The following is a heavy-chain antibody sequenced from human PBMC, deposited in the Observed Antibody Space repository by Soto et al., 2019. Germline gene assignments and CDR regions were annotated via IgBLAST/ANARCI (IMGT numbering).Heavy chain of an antibody. D-gene: IGHD3-3*01. V-gene: IGHV1-69*13. J-gene: IGHJ6*02. CDR1: GYTFTSYD. Sequence: ASVKVSCKASGYTFTSYDINWVRQAPGQGLEWMGGIIPIFGTANYAQKFQGRVTITADESTSTAYMELSSLRSEDTAVYYCARGGVVMHYYYYGMDVWGQGTTVTVSS. CDR2: IIPIFGTA. CDR3: ARGGVVMHYYYYGMDV.